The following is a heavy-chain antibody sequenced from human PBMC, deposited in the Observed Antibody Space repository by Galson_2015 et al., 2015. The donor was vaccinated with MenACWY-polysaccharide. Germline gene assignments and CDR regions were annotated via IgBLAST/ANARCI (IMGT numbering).Heavy chain of an antibody. CDR1: GFTFSRYG. D-gene: IGHD6-6*01. J-gene: IGHJ4*02. Sequence: SLRLSCAASGFTFSRYGMHWVRQAPGKGLEWVSFIRYDGSDKYYTDSVKSRFTISRDNSKNTLYLQMNSLRIEDTAVYYCAKDAVPQLQSTSSAFDYWGQGTLVTVSS. V-gene: IGHV3-30*02. CDR3: AKDAVPQLQSTSSAFDY. CDR2: IRYDGSDK.